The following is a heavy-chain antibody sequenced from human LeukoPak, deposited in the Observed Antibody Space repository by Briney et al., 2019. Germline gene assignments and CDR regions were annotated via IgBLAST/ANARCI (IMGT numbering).Heavy chain of an antibody. V-gene: IGHV3-23*01. Sequence: GSLRLSCAASGFTFSSYAMSWVRQAPGKGLEWVSSISGSGGSTYYEDSVKGRFSISRDNSKNTLYLEMSSLRAEDTAVYYCAKDSTTYALDDYFAYWGQGTLVTVSS. CDR2: ISGSGGST. CDR3: AKDSTTYALDDYFAY. D-gene: IGHD2/OR15-2a*01. CDR1: GFTFSSYA. J-gene: IGHJ4*02.